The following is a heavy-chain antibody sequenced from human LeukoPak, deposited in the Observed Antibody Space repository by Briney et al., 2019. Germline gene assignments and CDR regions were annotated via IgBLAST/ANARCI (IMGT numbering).Heavy chain of an antibody. CDR2: IYTSGST. CDR1: GGSISSYY. CDR3: ARENSGSYREFDY. J-gene: IGHJ4*02. D-gene: IGHD1-26*01. Sequence: SSETLSLTCTVSGGSISSYYWSWIRQPAGKGLEWIGRIYTSGSTNYNVSLKSRVSMSVDTSKNQFSLKLSSVTAADTAVFYCARENSGSYREFDYWGQGTLVTVSS. V-gene: IGHV4-4*07.